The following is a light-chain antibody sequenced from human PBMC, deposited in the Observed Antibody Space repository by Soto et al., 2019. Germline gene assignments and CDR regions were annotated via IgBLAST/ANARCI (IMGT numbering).Light chain of an antibody. CDR3: QQYGSSPPWT. Sequence: EIVLTQSPGTLSLSPGERATLSCRASQSVRSSYLAWYQQKPGQAPSLLIYGASSRATGIPDRFSGSGSGTDFTLTISRLEPEDFAVYYCQQYGSSPPWTFGQGTKVDNK. J-gene: IGKJ1*01. CDR1: QSVRSSY. V-gene: IGKV3-20*01. CDR2: GAS.